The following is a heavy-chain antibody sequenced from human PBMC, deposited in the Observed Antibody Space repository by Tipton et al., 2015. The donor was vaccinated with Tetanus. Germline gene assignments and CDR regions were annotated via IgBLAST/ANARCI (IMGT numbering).Heavy chain of an antibody. CDR3: TSESGNWNYGGMDV. Sequence: GSLRLSCVASGFIFSNYGMNWVRQIPGKGLEWVSYTSSSSTTIYYADSVKGRFTISRDNAKNSLYLQMNSLRDEDTAVYYCTSESGNWNYGGMDVWGQGITVIVSS. CDR2: TSSSSTTI. J-gene: IGHJ6*02. D-gene: IGHD1-7*01. V-gene: IGHV3-48*02. CDR1: GFIFSNYG.